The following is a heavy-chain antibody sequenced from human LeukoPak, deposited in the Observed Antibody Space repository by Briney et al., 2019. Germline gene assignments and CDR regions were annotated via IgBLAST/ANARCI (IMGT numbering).Heavy chain of an antibody. Sequence: PGGSLRLSCAASGFTFSTYWMHWVRQAPGKGLVWVSHINSDGSDTTYADSVKGRFTISRDNARNTLYLQMNSLRAEDRAVYYCARDKAYTMDVWGQGTTVTVSS. J-gene: IGHJ6*02. CDR1: GFTFSTYW. CDR2: INSDGSDT. D-gene: IGHD4-11*01. CDR3: ARDKAYTMDV. V-gene: IGHV3-74*01.